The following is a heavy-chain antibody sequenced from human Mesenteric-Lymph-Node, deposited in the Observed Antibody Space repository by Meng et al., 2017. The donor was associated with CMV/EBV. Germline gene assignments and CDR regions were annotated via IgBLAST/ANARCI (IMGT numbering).Heavy chain of an antibody. CDR2: IYPSDSDS. J-gene: IGHJ4*02. V-gene: IGHV5-51*01. CDR3: ARRDILTGYSYFDH. Sequence: GGSLRLSCQGSGYTFDTHWNGWVRQRPGKGLEWMGIIYPSDSDSRYSPTFEGQVTFSADKSINTAYLQWSSLKASDTAMYYCARRDILTGYSYFDHWGQGTLVTVSS. D-gene: IGHD3-9*01. CDR1: GYTFDTHW.